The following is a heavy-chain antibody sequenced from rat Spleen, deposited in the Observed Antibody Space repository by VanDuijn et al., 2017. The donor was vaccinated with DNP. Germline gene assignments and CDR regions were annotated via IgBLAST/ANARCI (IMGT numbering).Heavy chain of an antibody. CDR3: TTAVAY. J-gene: IGHJ3*01. Sequence: EVQLVESGGGLVPPGRSQKLSCAASGFTFSDYAMAWVRQAPKKGLEWVATISYDGSRTYYRDSVKGRFPISRDNAKSSLYLQMDSLRSEDTATYYCTTAVAYWGQGTLVTVSS. CDR2: ISYDGSRT. V-gene: IGHV5S10*01. CDR1: GFTFSDYA.